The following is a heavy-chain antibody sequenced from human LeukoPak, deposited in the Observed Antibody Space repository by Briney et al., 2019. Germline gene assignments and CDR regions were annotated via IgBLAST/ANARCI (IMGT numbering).Heavy chain of an antibody. J-gene: IGHJ4*02. CDR1: GFTFSSYG. CDR2: ITAIDGRT. D-gene: IGHD4-11*01. CDR3: ARRYSNSFDY. V-gene: IGHV3-23*01. Sequence: PGRSLRLSCTASGFTFSSYGMHWVRQAPGRGLEWVSSITAIDGRTYYADSVRGRFTISRDNSKNSLYLQMNSLRAEDTAVYYCARRYSNSFDYWGQGTLVTVSS.